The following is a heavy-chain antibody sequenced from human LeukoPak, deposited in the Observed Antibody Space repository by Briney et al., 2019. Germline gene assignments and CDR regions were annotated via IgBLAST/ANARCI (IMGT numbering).Heavy chain of an antibody. CDR1: GVTFSGDS. V-gene: IGHV3-21*01. D-gene: IGHD4-17*01. J-gene: IGHJ4*02. CDR3: ARGTPGGVTTFSNY. CDR2: ISSSSSYI. Sequence: GGSLRLSRAASGVTFSGDSMNWVRQAPGKGQERVSSISSSSSYIYYADSMKGRFTISRDNAKNSLYLQMNSLRAEDTAVYYCARGTPGGVTTFSNYWGQGTLVTVSS.